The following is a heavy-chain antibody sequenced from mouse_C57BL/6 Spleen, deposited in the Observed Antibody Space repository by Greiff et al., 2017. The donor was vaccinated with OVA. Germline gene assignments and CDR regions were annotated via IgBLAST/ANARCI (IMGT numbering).Heavy chain of an antibody. CDR2: INPDSSTI. CDR3: AREAAQATGAMDY. CDR1: GIDFSRYW. D-gene: IGHD3-2*02. Sequence: EVQLQESGGGLVQPGGSLKLSCAASGIDFSRYWMSWARRAPGKGLEWIGEINPDSSTINYAPSLKDKFIISRDNAKNTLYLQMSKVRSEDTALYYCAREAAQATGAMDYWGQGTSVTVSS. J-gene: IGHJ4*01. V-gene: IGHV4-1*01.